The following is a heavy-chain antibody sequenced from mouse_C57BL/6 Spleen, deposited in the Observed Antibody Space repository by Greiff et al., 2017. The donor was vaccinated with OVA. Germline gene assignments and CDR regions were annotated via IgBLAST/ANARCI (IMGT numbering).Heavy chain of an antibody. J-gene: IGHJ1*03. V-gene: IGHV1-52*01. CDR1: GYTFTSYW. CDR2: IDPSDSET. Sequence: QVQLKQPGAELVRPGSSVKLSCKASGYTFTSYWMHWVKQRPIQGLEWIGNIDPSDSETHYNQKFKDKATLTVDKSSSTAYMQLSSLTSEDSAVYYCARRGHYYGSSYWYFDVWGTGTTVTVSS. CDR3: ARRGHYYGSSYWYFDV. D-gene: IGHD1-1*01.